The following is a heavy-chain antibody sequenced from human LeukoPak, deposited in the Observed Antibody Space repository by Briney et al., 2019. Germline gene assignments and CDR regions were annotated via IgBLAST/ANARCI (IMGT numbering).Heavy chain of an antibody. Sequence: ASVKVSCKASDYTFTNYGITWVRQAPGQGLEWMGWINVYNGNTDYAQKLQGRVTMTTDTSTSTAYMELRSLRSDDTAVYYCARDGYSYGYAYFDYWGQGTLVTVSS. CDR3: ARDGYSYGYAYFDY. V-gene: IGHV1-18*04. J-gene: IGHJ4*02. D-gene: IGHD5-18*01. CDR1: DYTFTNYG. CDR2: INVYNGNT.